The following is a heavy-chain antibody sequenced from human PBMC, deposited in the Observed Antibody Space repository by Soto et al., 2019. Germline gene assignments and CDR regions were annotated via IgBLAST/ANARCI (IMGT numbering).Heavy chain of an antibody. V-gene: IGHV1-69*02. CDR2: IIPILGIA. J-gene: IGHJ5*02. D-gene: IGHD2-2*01. CDR3: AIFYCSSTSCRNWFXP. Sequence: GASVKVSCKASGGTFSSYTISWVRQAPGQGLEWMGRIIPILGIANYAQKFQGRVTITADKSTSTAYMELSSLRSEDTAVYYCAIFYCSSTSCRNWFXPWSQGTLVTVSS. CDR1: GGTFSSYT.